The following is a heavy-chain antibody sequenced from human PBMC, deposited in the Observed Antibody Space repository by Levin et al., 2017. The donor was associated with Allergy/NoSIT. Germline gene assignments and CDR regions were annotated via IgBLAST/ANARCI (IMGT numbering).Heavy chain of an antibody. V-gene: IGHV4-28*01. CDR2: IYYTGST. D-gene: IGHD5-24*01. CDR1: GTSISRGYW. J-gene: IGHJ4*02. CDR3: ARTRDDYNVFEY. Sequence: KPSETLSLTCAVSGTSISRGYWWGWIRQPPGKGLEWIGYIYYTGSTYYSPSLKSRVTMSVDMSRNQFPLKLSSVTAVDTAVYYCARTRDDYNVFEYWGQGTPVTVSS.